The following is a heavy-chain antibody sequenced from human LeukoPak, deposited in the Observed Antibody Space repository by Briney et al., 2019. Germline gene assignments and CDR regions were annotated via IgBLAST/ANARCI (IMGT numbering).Heavy chain of an antibody. V-gene: IGHV3-23*01. J-gene: IGHJ4*02. Sequence: GGTLRLSCAASGFTFSNYGMSWVRQAPGKGLEWVSGISGSGGSTYYADSVKGRFTISRDNSKNTLYLQMNSLRAEDTGVYFCAKLGDDIVVVPAAFFDYWGQGTLVTVSS. CDR1: GFTFSNYG. CDR3: AKLGDDIVVVPAAFFDY. CDR2: ISGSGGST. D-gene: IGHD2-2*01.